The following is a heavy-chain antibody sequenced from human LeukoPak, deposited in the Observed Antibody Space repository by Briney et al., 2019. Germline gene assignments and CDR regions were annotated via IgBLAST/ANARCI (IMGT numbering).Heavy chain of an antibody. CDR3: AAWDFWRGSGIDY. D-gene: IGHD3-3*01. CDR1: GFTFSDYY. Sequence: KAGGSLRLSCAASGFTFSDYYMSWIRQAPGKGLEWISYISNSGTTVYYSDSVTGRFTISRDNAKNSLYLQMKSLRAEDTAVYYCAAWDFWRGSGIDYWGQGTLVTVSS. V-gene: IGHV3-11*01. J-gene: IGHJ4*02. CDR2: ISNSGTTV.